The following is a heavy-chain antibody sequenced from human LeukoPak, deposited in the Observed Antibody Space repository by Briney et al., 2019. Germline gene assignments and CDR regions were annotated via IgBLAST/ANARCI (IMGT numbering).Heavy chain of an antibody. V-gene: IGHV4-30-2*01. CDR1: GGSISSGGYS. Sequence: SETLSLTCAVSGGSISSGGYSWSWIRQPPGKGLEWIGYIYHSGSTYYNPSLKSRATISVDRSKNQFSLKLSSVTAADTAVYYCARDGYKNYYYCGMDVWGQGTTVTVSS. D-gene: IGHD5-24*01. CDR2: IYHSGST. CDR3: ARDGYKNYYYCGMDV. J-gene: IGHJ6*02.